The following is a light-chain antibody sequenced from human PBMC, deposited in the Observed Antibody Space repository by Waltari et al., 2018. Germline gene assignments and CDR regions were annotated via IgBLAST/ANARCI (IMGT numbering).Light chain of an antibody. Sequence: EIVMTQSPATLSVSPGERATLSCRASQSVSNNLAWYQQKPGQSPRLLIYDASTRATGIPARFSGSGSGTEFTLTISSLQSEDFAVYYCQQYNNWPPYTFGQGTKLEIE. J-gene: IGKJ2*01. V-gene: IGKV3-15*01. CDR2: DAS. CDR1: QSVSNN. CDR3: QQYNNWPPYT.